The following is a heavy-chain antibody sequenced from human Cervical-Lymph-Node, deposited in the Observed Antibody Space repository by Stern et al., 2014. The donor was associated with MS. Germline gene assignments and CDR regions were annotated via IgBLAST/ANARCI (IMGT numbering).Heavy chain of an antibody. J-gene: IGHJ6*02. CDR1: GATLTELS. Sequence: VQLVESGAEVKKPGASLKVSCQASGATLTELSMHWVRQAPGKGLEWVAGFDPADGELSRAQKFQGRVIMSEDTSSDTAYMELSSLTSDDTAVYYCTIGRETQWEAPNGYGLDVWGQGTTVTVSS. V-gene: IGHV1-24*01. D-gene: IGHD1-26*01. CDR2: FDPADGEL. CDR3: TIGRETQWEAPNGYGLDV.